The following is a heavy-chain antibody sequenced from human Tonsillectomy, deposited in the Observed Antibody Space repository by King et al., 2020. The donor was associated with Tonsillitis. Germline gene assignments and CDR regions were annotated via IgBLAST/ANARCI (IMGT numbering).Heavy chain of an antibody. CDR1: GFTFSSYS. Sequence: VQLVQSGGGLVKPGGSLRLSCAASGFTFSSYSMNWVRQAPGKGLEWVSSISNSSSYLYYADSVKGRFTNYRDNDKNSLYLQMNSLRAEDTAVYYCAKGEDYYDSSGYYDVESDYFDYWGQGTLVTVSS. CDR3: AKGEDYYDSSGYYDVESDYFDY. D-gene: IGHD3-22*01. CDR2: ISNSSSYL. J-gene: IGHJ4*02. V-gene: IGHV3-21*01.